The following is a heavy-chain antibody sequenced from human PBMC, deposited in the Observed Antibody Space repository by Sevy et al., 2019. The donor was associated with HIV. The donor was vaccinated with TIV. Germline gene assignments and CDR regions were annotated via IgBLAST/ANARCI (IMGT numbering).Heavy chain of an antibody. V-gene: IGHV1-2*02. CDR1: GFNFNSYY. J-gene: IGHJ4*02. CDR3: ARVRGVFVFDF. Sequence: ASKVSCKASGFNFNSYYLHWVRQAPGQGLEWMGWISLDDGVTSYAQKFQGRVTVTRDTSISTAYMEVTRLRSDDTATYFCARVRGVFVFDFWGQGSLVTVSS. CDR2: ISLDDGVT. D-gene: IGHD3-10*01.